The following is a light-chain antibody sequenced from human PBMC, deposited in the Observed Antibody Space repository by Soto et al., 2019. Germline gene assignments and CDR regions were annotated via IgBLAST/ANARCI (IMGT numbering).Light chain of an antibody. CDR3: QQYGSSPRT. CDR1: QTVSTNY. V-gene: IGKV3-20*01. CDR2: GAS. Sequence: EILMTQSPATLSVSPGERAPLSCRASQTVSTNYLAWYQQNPGQAPRLLIYGASKRATGIPDRFSGSGSGTDFTLTISRLEPEDFAVYCCQQYGSSPRTFGQGTKV. J-gene: IGKJ1*01.